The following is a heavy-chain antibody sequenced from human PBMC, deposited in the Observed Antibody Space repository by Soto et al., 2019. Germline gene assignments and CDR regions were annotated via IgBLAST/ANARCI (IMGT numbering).Heavy chain of an antibody. Sequence: ASVKVSCKASGYTFTSYAMHWVLQAPGQRLEWMGWINAGNGNTKYSQKFQGRVTITRDTSASTAYMELSSLRSEDTAVYYCARVNFLGSSYMTTSRDAFDIWGQGTMVTVS. D-gene: IGHD4-4*01. V-gene: IGHV1-3*01. J-gene: IGHJ3*02. CDR1: GYTFTSYA. CDR3: ARVNFLGSSYMTTSRDAFDI. CDR2: INAGNGNT.